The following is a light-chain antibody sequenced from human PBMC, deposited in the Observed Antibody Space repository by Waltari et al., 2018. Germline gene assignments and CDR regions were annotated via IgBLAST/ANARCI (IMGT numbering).Light chain of an antibody. CDR1: QRVSSSY. CDR3: QQYGSSQIT. V-gene: IGKV3-20*01. CDR2: GAS. J-gene: IGKJ5*01. Sequence: EIVLTQSPGTLSLSPGDRATLSCSASQRVSSSYLAWYQQKPGQAPRLLIYGASSRATGIPDRFSGSGSGTDFTLTISRLEPEDFAVYYCQQYGSSQITFGQGTRLEIK.